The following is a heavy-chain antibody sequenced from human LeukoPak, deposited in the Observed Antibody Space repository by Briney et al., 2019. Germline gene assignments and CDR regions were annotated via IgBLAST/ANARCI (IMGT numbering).Heavy chain of an antibody. CDR3: ARGIPIHGVAAALGPKQGAFDI. Sequence: SETLSLTCAVYGGSFSGYYWSWIRQPPGKGLEWIGEINHSGSTNYNPSLKSRVTIPVDTSKNQFSLKLSSVTAADTAVYYCARGIPIHGVAAALGPKQGAFDIWGQGTMVTVSS. J-gene: IGHJ3*02. D-gene: IGHD6-13*01. V-gene: IGHV4-34*01. CDR2: INHSGST. CDR1: GGSFSGYY.